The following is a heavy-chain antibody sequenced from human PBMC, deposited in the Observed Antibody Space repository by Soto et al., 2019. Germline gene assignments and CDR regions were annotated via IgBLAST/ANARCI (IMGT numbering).Heavy chain of an antibody. Sequence: VHLVESGGGVVHPGTSLRLSCVTSGFTFSSFAMDWVRQAPGKGLEWVAAISFDGRDISYRESVKGRFTISRDKFKNTVYLQMNSLRPEDTAVYYCAKESLDYFDSGRFYAPAFDHWGQGTLVTVSS. J-gene: IGHJ4*02. CDR2: ISFDGRDI. CDR3: AKESLDYFDSGRFYAPAFDH. CDR1: GFTFSSFA. D-gene: IGHD3-10*01. V-gene: IGHV3-30*18.